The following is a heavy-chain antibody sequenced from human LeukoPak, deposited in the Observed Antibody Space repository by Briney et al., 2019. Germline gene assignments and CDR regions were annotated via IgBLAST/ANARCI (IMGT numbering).Heavy chain of an antibody. CDR1: GFTLSRYW. V-gene: IGHV3-7*01. CDR2: IKQDGREK. D-gene: IGHD3-10*01. CDR3: ATEHYYRSGRTYYYMDV. J-gene: IGHJ6*03. Sequence: GSLRLSCAPSGFTLSRYWMSWVGQAAGKGREGVANIKQDGREKYYVDSVKGRCTISRDNAKSSLYPQMNSRGAEDTAVYYCATEHYYRSGRTYYYMDVWGKGNPVTVSS.